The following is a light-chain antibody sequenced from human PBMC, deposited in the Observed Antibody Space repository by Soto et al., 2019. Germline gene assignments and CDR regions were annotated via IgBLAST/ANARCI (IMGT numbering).Light chain of an antibody. CDR2: DAS. V-gene: IGKV3-11*01. J-gene: IGKJ5*01. CDR1: QSVSSY. Sequence: EILMAQSPAALSLSGWEITTLSCTASQSVSSYLAWYQQKPGQAPRLLIYDASNRATGIPARFSGSGSGTDFTLTISSLEPEDFAVYYCQQRSNWPPATFGQGTRLEI. CDR3: QQRSNWPPAT.